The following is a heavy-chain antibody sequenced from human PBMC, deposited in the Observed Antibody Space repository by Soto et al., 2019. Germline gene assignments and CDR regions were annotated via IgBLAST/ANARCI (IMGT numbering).Heavy chain of an antibody. Sequence: ASVKVSCKASGGTFSSYAISWVRQAPGQGLEWMGGIIPIFGTANCAQKFQGRVTITADKSTSTAYMELSSLRSEDTAVYYCAKALVATIQNWFDPWGQGTLVTVSS. CDR1: GGTFSSYA. V-gene: IGHV1-69*06. J-gene: IGHJ5*02. CDR3: AKALVATIQNWFDP. D-gene: IGHD5-12*01. CDR2: IIPIFGTA.